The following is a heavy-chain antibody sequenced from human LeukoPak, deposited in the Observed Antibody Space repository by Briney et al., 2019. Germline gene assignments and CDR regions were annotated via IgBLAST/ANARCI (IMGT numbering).Heavy chain of an antibody. V-gene: IGHV4-59*01. CDR3: ARLFHPALSGNYPFDY. CDR2: SSYTGST. D-gene: IGHD1-26*01. J-gene: IGHJ4*02. Sequence: SETLSLTCTVSGGSISSNYWSWIRQPPGKGLEWITYSSYTGSTNYNPSLKSRVTISVDTSKNQFSLKLNSVTAADTAMYYCARLFHPALSGNYPFDYWGQGTLVTVSS. CDR1: GGSISSNY.